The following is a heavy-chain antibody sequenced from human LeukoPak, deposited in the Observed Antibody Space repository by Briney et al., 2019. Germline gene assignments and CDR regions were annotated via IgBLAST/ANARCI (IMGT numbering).Heavy chain of an antibody. CDR3: AKHESGSHYYDSSGPFQH. J-gene: IGHJ1*01. CDR1: GFTFSSYS. D-gene: IGHD3-22*01. V-gene: IGHV3-21*01. Sequence: PGGSLRLSCAASGFTFSSYSMNWVRQAPGKGLEWVSSISSSSSYIYYADSVKGRFTISRDNAKNSLCLQMNSLRAEDTAVYYCAKHESGSHYYDSSGPFQHWGQGTLVTVSS. CDR2: ISSSSSYI.